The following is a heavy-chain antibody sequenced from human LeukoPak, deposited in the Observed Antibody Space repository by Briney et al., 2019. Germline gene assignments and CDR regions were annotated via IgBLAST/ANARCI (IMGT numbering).Heavy chain of an antibody. J-gene: IGHJ5*02. D-gene: IGHD6-19*01. CDR3: ARQPMRAVAGTSWFDP. CDR1: GDSINSNY. V-gene: IGHV4-59*01. CDR2: IYYGGST. Sequence: KPSETLSLTCSVSGDSINSNYWSWMRQPPGKGLEWIGYIYYGGSTNYNPSLKSRVTISVDTSKNQFSLKLSSVTAADTAVYYCARQPMRAVAGTSWFDPWGQGTLVTVSS.